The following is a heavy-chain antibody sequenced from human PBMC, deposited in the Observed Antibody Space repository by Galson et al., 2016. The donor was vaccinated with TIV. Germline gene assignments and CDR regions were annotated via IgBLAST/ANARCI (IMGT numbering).Heavy chain of an antibody. CDR1: GYNFPIYW. D-gene: IGHD3-22*01. CDR3: ARVVTSTSPFDY. J-gene: IGHJ4*02. CDR2: IYPDDSDT. Sequence: QSGAEVKKPGESLKISCKGSGYNFPIYWIGWVRQMPGKGLEWVGVIYPDDSDTRYSPTFQGQVIISADKSTTTAYLQWSSLKASDTAMYFCARVVTSTSPFDYWGQGTLVTVSS. V-gene: IGHV5-51*03.